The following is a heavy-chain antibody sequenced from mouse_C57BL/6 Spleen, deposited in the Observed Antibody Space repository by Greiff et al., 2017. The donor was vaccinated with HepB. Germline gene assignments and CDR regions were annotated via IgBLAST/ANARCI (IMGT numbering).Heavy chain of an antibody. CDR3: ARDYYGSSYGFAY. D-gene: IGHD1-1*01. J-gene: IGHJ3*01. Sequence: EVQRVESGGGLVKPGGSLKLSCAASGFTFSSYAMSWVRQTPEKRLEWVATISDGGSYTYYPDNVKGRSTISRDNAKNNLYLQMSHLKSEDTAMYYCARDYYGSSYGFAYWGQGTLVTVSA. V-gene: IGHV5-4*01. CDR1: GFTFSSYA. CDR2: ISDGGSYT.